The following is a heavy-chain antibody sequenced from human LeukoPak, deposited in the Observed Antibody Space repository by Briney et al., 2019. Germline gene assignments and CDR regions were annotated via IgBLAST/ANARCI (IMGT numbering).Heavy chain of an antibody. J-gene: IGHJ6*03. CDR1: GYTFTSYG. CDR3: ARDFTGYCSSTSCYSPKRLYYYMDV. Sequence: GASVKVSCKASGYTFTSYGISWVRQAPGQGLEWMGWISAYNGNTNYAQKLQGRVTMTTDTSTSTAYMELSRLRSDDTAVYYCARDFTGYCSSTSCYSPKRLYYYMDVWGKGTTVTVSS. D-gene: IGHD2-2*01. CDR2: ISAYNGNT. V-gene: IGHV1-18*01.